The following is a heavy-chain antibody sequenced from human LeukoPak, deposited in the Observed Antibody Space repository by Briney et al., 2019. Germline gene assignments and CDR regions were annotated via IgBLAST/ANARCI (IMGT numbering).Heavy chain of an antibody. CDR2: IIPIFGTA. Sequence: SVKVSCKASGGTFSSYAISWVRQAPGQGLEWMGGIIPIFGTADYAQKFQGRVTITADESTSTAYMELSSLRSEDTAVYYCARDYYSNYYYYMDVWGKGTPVTVSS. V-gene: IGHV1-69*01. CDR3: ARDYYSNYYYYMDV. J-gene: IGHJ6*03. D-gene: IGHD4-11*01. CDR1: GGTFSSYA.